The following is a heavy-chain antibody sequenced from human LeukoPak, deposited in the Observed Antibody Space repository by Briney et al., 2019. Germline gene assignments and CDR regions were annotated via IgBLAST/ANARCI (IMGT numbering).Heavy chain of an antibody. J-gene: IGHJ4*02. V-gene: IGHV3-23*01. CDR1: GFTFSSYA. CDR2: ISGSGGST. CDR3: ARGRVEMATIYYFDY. D-gene: IGHD5-24*01. Sequence: GGSLRLSCAASGFTFSSYAMSWVRQAPGKGLEWVSAISGSGGSTYYADSVKGRFTISRDNSKNTLYLQMNSLRSEDTAVYYCARGRVEMATIYYFDYWGQGTLVTVSS.